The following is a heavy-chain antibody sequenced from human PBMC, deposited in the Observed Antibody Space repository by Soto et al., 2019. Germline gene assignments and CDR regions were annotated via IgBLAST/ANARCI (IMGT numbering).Heavy chain of an antibody. CDR1: GYTFTGYY. Sequence: GASVKVSFKASGYTFTGYYMHWVRQAPGQGLEWMGWINPNSGGTNYAQKFQGRVTMTRDTSISTAYMELSRLRSDDTAVYYCARDSIKGFDFWSGYYTANYYYYGMDVWGQGTTVTVSS. J-gene: IGHJ6*02. CDR3: ARDSIKGFDFWSGYYTANYYYYGMDV. CDR2: INPNSGGT. D-gene: IGHD3-3*01. V-gene: IGHV1-2*02.